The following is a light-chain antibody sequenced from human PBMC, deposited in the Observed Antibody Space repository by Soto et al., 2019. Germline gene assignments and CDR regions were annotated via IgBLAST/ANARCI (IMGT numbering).Light chain of an antibody. CDR2: RNN. Sequence: QAVVTQPPSASGTPGQRVTISCSGSSSNIGSNYVYWYQQLPGTAPKLLIYRNNQRPSGFPDRFSGSKSGTSASLAISGLRSEDEADYYCAAWDDSLSALLVFGGGTKLTVL. J-gene: IGLJ2*01. CDR3: AAWDDSLSALLV. V-gene: IGLV1-47*01. CDR1: SSNIGSNY.